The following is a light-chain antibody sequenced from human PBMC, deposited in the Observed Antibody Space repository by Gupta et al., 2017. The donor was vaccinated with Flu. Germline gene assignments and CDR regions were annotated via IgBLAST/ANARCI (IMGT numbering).Light chain of an antibody. CDR2: AAS. Sequence: PSSLSASVGDRVTITCRASQSVRNFLNWYQQKSGKAPKLLIYAASTLQGGVPSRFSGSGSGTDFTLSINSLQPEDFATYYCQQGYNTPQTFGRGTTVEI. J-gene: IGKJ4*02. CDR3: QQGYNTPQT. V-gene: IGKV1-39*01. CDR1: QSVRNF.